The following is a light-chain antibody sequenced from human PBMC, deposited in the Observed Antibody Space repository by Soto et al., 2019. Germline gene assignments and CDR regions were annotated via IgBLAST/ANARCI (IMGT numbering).Light chain of an antibody. J-gene: IGKJ2*01. CDR1: QSISSY. CDR2: AAS. CDR3: QQSYSTPYT. V-gene: IGKV1-39*01. Sequence: DIQMTQSPSSLSASVGDRVTITCRAGQSISSYLNWYQQKPGKAPKLLIYAASSLQSGVPSRVSGSCSGTDFTLTISSLQPEDFATYYCQQSYSTPYTFGQGTKVDIK.